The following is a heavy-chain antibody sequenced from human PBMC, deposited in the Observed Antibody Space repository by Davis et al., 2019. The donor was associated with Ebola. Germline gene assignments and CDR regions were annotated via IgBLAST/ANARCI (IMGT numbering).Heavy chain of an antibody. J-gene: IGHJ4*02. CDR3: ARFTDDY. Sequence: ASVKVSCKASGYTFTSYGISWVRQAPGQGLEWMGWMNPNSGNTGYAQKFQGRITMTRNISISTAYMELSSLRSEDTAVYYCARFTDDYWGQGTLVTVSS. V-gene: IGHV1-8*02. CDR2: MNPNSGNT. CDR1: GYTFTSYG.